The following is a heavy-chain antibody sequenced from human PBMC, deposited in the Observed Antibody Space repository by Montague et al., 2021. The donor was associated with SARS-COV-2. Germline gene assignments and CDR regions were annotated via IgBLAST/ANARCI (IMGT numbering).Heavy chain of an antibody. CDR2: SGGI. CDR3: ARAVSVRRAVNGFDP. D-gene: IGHD3-10*01. J-gene: IGHJ5*02. V-gene: IGHV4-59*01. Sequence: SGGINSNASLKSRVSMSVDTSQNQFSLKLTSVTAADTAVYYCARAVSVRRAVNGFDPWGQGNRVIVA.